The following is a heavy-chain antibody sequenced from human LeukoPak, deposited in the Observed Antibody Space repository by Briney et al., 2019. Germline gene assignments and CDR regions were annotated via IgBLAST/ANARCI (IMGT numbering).Heavy chain of an antibody. CDR1: GGSFSGYY. J-gene: IGHJ6*03. V-gene: IGHV4-34*01. Sequence: SETLSLTCAVYGGSFSGYYWSWIRQPPGKGLEWIGEINHSGSTNYNPSLKSRVTISVDTSKNQFSLKLSSVTAADTAVYYCAREDYDFWSGRFGYMDVWGKGTTVTVSS. D-gene: IGHD3-3*01. CDR2: INHSGST. CDR3: AREDYDFWSGRFGYMDV.